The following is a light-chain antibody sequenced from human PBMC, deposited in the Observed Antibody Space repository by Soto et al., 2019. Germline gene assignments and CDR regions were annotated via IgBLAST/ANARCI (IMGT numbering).Light chain of an antibody. CDR1: QTVSRMY. V-gene: IGKV3D-7*01. Sequence: EIVLAQSPVTLSLPPGEVATPSCRASQTVSRMYLSWFQQKPGQAPRLLIYGASTRATGIPARFSGSGSGTEFTLTISSLQSEDFAVYYCQQYNNWPRTCGQGTKGDI. CDR3: QQYNNWPRT. CDR2: GAS. J-gene: IGKJ1*01.